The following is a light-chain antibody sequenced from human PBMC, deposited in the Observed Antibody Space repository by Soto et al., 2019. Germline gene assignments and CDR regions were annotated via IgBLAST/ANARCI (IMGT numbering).Light chain of an antibody. J-gene: IGKJ5*01. CDR1: QSVSSNY. Sequence: EIVLTQSPGTLSLSPGERATLSCRASQSVSSNYLAWFQQKPGQAPRLLIYGASSRATGIPDRFSGSGSGTDFPLTISRLEPEDSAVDYCQQYGRSITFGQGTRLEIK. V-gene: IGKV3-20*01. CDR2: GAS. CDR3: QQYGRSIT.